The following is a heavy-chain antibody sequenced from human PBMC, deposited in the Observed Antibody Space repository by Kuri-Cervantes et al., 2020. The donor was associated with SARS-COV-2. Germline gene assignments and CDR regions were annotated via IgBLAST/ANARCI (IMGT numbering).Heavy chain of an antibody. D-gene: IGHD2-15*01. V-gene: IGHV3-74*01. Sequence: GESLKISCAASGFTFSSYWMHWVRQAPGKGLVWVSRINSDGSSTSYADSVKGRFTISRDNAKNTLYLQMNSLRAEDTAVYYCARDLRGYCSGGSCYSDLFNFGFDYWGQGTLVTVSS. CDR3: ARDLRGYCSGGSCYSDLFNFGFDY. J-gene: IGHJ4*02. CDR2: INSDGSST. CDR1: GFTFSSYW.